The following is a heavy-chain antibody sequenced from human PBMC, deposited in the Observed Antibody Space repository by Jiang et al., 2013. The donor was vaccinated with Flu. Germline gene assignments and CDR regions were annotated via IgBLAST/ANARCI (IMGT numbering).Heavy chain of an antibody. J-gene: IGHJ4*02. D-gene: IGHD2-15*01. Sequence: PRKGLEWIGYIYYMGGTYYNRTLKSRVTISVDTSKNQFSLKLSSVTAADTAVYYCASESGRGYFDYWGQGTLVTVSS. V-gene: IGHV4-31*02. CDR3: ASESGRGYFDY. CDR2: IYYMGGT.